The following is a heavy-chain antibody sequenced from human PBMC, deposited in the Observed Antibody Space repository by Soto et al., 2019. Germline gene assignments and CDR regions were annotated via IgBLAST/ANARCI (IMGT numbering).Heavy chain of an antibody. CDR1: GGSFSSDA. V-gene: IGHV1-69*13. J-gene: IGHJ6*02. D-gene: IGHD2-15*01. CDR2: IIPTSGTA. Sequence: GASVKVSCKASGGSFSSDAFGWVRQAPGQGLEWMGGIIPTSGTANYAQRFQGRATITADESTSTAYMELSSLTSEDTAVYFCARGQGYCSGGICYYYYYGMDVWGQGTTVTVFS. CDR3: ARGQGYCSGGICYYYYYGMDV.